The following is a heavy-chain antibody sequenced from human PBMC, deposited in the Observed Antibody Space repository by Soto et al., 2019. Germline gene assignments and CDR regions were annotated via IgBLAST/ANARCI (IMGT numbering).Heavy chain of an antibody. CDR2: IYYSGST. CDR1: GGSISSYY. D-gene: IGHD3-10*01. V-gene: IGHV4-59*01. J-gene: IGHJ6*03. CDR3: ARLEGETYYYYMDV. Sequence: SETLSLTCTVSGGSISSYYWSWIRQPPGKGLEWIGYIYYSGSTNYNPSLKSRVTISVDTPKNQFSLKLSSVTVADTAVYYCARLEGETYYYYMDVWGKGTTVTVSS.